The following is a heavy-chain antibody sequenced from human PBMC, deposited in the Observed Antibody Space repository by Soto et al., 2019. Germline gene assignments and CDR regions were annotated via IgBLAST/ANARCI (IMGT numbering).Heavy chain of an antibody. D-gene: IGHD4-17*01. CDR2: IHHTGTT. J-gene: IGHJ4*02. V-gene: IGHV4-30-2*01. CDR3: ARERWGAREYYFDY. Sequence: SETLSLTCAVSGGSISSGGFSWSWIRQPPGKGLEWIGYIHHTGTTYYNPSLKSRVTISIHRSKHQFSLNLNSVTAADTAVYYCARERWGAREYYFDYWGQGTLVTVSS. CDR1: GGSISSGGFS.